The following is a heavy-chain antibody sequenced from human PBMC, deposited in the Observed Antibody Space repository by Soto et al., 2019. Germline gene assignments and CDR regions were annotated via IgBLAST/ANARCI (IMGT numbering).Heavy chain of an antibody. Sequence: PSETLSLTCTVSGGSVSSGGYFWSWIRQPPGKGLEWIGYISYSGSTKYNPSLESRVTISVDTSNKNFSLKLASVTAADTAVYYCARARYSSGWPDSWGQGTLVTVSS. CDR2: ISYSGST. V-gene: IGHV4-61*03. D-gene: IGHD6-19*01. J-gene: IGHJ4*02. CDR3: ARARYSSGWPDS. CDR1: GGSVSSGGYF.